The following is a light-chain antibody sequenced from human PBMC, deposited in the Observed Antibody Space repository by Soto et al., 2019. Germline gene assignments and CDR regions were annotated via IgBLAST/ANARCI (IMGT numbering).Light chain of an antibody. CDR1: QGISSW. CDR2: DAS. V-gene: IGKV1-5*01. Sequence: DIQMTQSPSSVSASVGDRVTISCRASQGISSWLAWYQQKPGKAPKLLIYDASSLESGVPSRFSGSGSGTEFTLTISSLQPDDFATYYCQQYNSYSGTFGQGTKVDIK. J-gene: IGKJ1*01. CDR3: QQYNSYSGT.